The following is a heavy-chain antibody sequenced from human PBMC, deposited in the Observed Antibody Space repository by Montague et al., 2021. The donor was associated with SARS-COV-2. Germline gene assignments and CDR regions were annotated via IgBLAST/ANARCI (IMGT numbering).Heavy chain of an antibody. CDR1: GFTFSSYS. CDR3: ARDPLDYGLWSSGSYYNAYYYYYGMDV. Sequence: SLRLSCAASGFTFSSYSMNWVRQAPGKGLEWVSSISSSSSYIYYADSVKGRFTISRDKAENSLYLQMNSLRAEDTAVYYCARDPLDYGLWSSGSYYNAYYYYYGMDVWGQGTTVTVSS. J-gene: IGHJ6*02. CDR2: ISSSSSYI. D-gene: IGHD3-10*01. V-gene: IGHV3-21*01.